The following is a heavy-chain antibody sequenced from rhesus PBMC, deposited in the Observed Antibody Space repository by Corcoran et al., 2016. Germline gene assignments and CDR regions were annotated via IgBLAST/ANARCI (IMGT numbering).Heavy chain of an antibody. J-gene: IGHJ4*01. CDR2: NNRGAVYT. Sequence: EVQLVESGGGLAKPGGSLRLSCAASGFTFSSYWMNWVRQAPCKWLYGVSPNNRGAVYTVYAHSVKGRCTIARDNSKNTLSLQMNSLRAEDTAVYYCAKDGGAAGDFDYWGQGVLVTVSS. CDR1: GFTFSSYW. V-gene: IGHV3S25*01. D-gene: IGHD6-25*01. CDR3: AKDGGAAGDFDY.